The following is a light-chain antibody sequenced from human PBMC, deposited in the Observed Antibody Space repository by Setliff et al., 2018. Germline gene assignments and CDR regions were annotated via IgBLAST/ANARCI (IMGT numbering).Light chain of an antibody. V-gene: IGLV2-14*03. Sequence: QSALAQPASVPGSPGQSITISCTGTSSDVGGYNYVSWYQQHPGKAPKLMIYDVSNRPSGVSNRFSGSKSGNTASLTISGLQAEDEADYYCSSYTSSSTLEVFGTGTKGTV. CDR3: SSYTSSSTLEV. CDR1: SSDVGGYNY. J-gene: IGLJ1*01. CDR2: DVS.